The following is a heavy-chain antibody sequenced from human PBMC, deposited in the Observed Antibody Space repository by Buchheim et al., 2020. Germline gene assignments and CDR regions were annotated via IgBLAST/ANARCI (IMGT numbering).Heavy chain of an antibody. J-gene: IGHJ4*02. D-gene: IGHD2-8*01. CDR3: AKDLKVRYCSNGVCYPYFGS. CDR2: ISGSGGST. V-gene: IGHV3-23*01. Sequence: EVQLLESGGGLVQPGGSLRLSCAASGFTFSSSAMNWVRQAPGKGLEWVSGISGSGGSTYYADSVKGRFTISRDNSKNTLYLQMNSLRAEDTAVYYCAKDLKVRYCSNGVCYPYFGSWGQGTL. CDR1: GFTFSSSA.